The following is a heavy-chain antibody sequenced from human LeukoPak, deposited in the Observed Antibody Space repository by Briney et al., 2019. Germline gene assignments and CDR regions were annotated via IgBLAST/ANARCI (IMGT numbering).Heavy chain of an antibody. J-gene: IGHJ4*02. Sequence: SETLSLTCTVSGGSISSGGYYWSWVRQYPGKGLEWIGYIYYSGSTYYNPSLKSRVTISVDTYKNQFSLKLSSVTAADTAVYYCARGDQYSSSWYDGGYFDYWGQGTLVTVSS. D-gene: IGHD6-13*01. CDR1: GGSISSGGYY. V-gene: IGHV4-31*03. CDR2: IYYSGST. CDR3: ARGDQYSSSWYDGGYFDY.